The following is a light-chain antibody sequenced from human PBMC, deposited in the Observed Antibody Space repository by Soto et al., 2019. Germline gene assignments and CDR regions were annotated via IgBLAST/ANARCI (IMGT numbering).Light chain of an antibody. V-gene: IGKV3D-15*01. CDR1: ESVDIN. CDR2: GAS. Sequence: EIVLTQSPATLSVSPGERVTLSCRASESVDINLAWYQQKPGQAPRLLIYGASTRATGIPARFSGSGSGTDFTLTISSLEPEDFAVYYCQQYNNWPWTFGQGTKVDI. J-gene: IGKJ1*01. CDR3: QQYNNWPWT.